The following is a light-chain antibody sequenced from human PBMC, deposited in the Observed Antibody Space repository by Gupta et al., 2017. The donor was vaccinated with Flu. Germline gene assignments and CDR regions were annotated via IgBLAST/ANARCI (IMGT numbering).Light chain of an antibody. CDR3: QQSDSSPPT. V-gene: IGKV1-39*01. Sequence: DIQMTQSPSSLSASVGDRVSITCRASQSIITYLNWYQQKPGKAPKLLIYAPSSLQSGVPSRFSGSGSGTDFTLTISSLQPEDVATYYCQQSDSSPPTFGQGTKLEIK. CDR1: QSIITY. CDR2: APS. J-gene: IGKJ2*01.